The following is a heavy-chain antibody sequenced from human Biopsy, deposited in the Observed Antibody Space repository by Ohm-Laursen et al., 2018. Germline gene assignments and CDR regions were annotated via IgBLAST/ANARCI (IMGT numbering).Heavy chain of an antibody. V-gene: IGHV4-4*07. Sequence: GTLSLTCPVSGGSINSHHWSWIRQPAGKGLEWIGRVYISGGTTYNPSLKSRVTMSLDTSKNQFSLRLRSVTAADTAVYYCARDSPSYADYPFDYWGQGTLVTVSP. CDR1: GGSINSHH. D-gene: IGHD4-17*01. J-gene: IGHJ4*02. CDR3: ARDSPSYADYPFDY. CDR2: VYISGGT.